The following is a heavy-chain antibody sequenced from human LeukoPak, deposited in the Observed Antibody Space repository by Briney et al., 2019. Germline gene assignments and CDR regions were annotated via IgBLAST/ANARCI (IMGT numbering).Heavy chain of an antibody. D-gene: IGHD5-12*01. CDR1: GVSISSYF. V-gene: IGHV4-59*01. Sequence: SETLSLTCTVSGVSISSYFWSWIRQSPGKGLEWTGYIYDSRTTNYNPSLKSRVTISVDTSKNQFSLKLSSVTAADTAVYYCAGHRGYSGYVHFDYWGQGTLVTVSS. CDR3: AGHRGYSGYVHFDY. J-gene: IGHJ4*02. CDR2: IYDSRTT.